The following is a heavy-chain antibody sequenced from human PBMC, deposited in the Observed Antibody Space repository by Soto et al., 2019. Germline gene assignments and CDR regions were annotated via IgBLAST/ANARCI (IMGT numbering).Heavy chain of an antibody. D-gene: IGHD3-16*01. Sequence: EVHLLDSGGGLVQPGGSLRLSCAASGFTFTTYAMSWVRQAPGKGLEWVSTISGSSDATYYANSVKGRFTISRDNSKNTVSLQMNSLRAEDTALYYCAKILGYHPGCFDYWGQGTMVTVSS. J-gene: IGHJ4*02. CDR2: ISGSSDAT. V-gene: IGHV3-23*01. CDR1: GFTFTTYA. CDR3: AKILGYHPGCFDY.